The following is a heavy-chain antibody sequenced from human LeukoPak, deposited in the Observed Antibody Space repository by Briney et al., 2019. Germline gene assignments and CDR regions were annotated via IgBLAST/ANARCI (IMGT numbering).Heavy chain of an antibody. CDR1: GLTFGGYG. J-gene: IGHJ4*02. V-gene: IGHV3-64*01. CDR2: ISTNGGST. D-gene: IGHD3-10*01. CDR3: ARGFRYYGSGIDY. Sequence: GGPLSFSFQAPGLTFGGYGWHWFGKPQGKGLEYFSAISTNGGSTYYANSVKGRFTISRDDPKNTLDLQMGSLRPEDMAVYYCARGFRYYGSGIDYWGQGTLVTVSS.